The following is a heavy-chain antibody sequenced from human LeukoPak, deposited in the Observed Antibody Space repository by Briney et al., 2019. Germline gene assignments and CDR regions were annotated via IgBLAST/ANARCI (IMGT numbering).Heavy chain of an antibody. Sequence: SETLSLTCSVSGGSLSSSFWSWIRQPPGKGLEWIGYIYYTGNTNYNPSLKSRVTISVDTSKNQFSLEMTSVTAADTAVYYCAKVHDFWSGYSLDYWGQGSLVTVSS. CDR3: AKVHDFWSGYSLDY. CDR1: GGSLSSSF. V-gene: IGHV4-59*01. J-gene: IGHJ4*02. CDR2: IYYTGNT. D-gene: IGHD3-3*01.